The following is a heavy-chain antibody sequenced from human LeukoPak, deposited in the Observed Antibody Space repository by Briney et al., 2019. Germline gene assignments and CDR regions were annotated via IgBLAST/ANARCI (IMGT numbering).Heavy chain of an antibody. CDR1: GYTFTSYD. CDR2: MNPNSGNT. D-gene: IGHD1-14*01. V-gene: IGHV1-8*01. J-gene: IGHJ3*02. CDR3: ARITGDWALDI. Sequence: ASVKVSCKASGYTFTSYDINWVRQATGQGLEWMGWMNPNSGNTGYAQKFQGRVTMTRNTSISTAYMELSRLKSDDTAVYYCARITGDWALDIWGHGTMVTVSS.